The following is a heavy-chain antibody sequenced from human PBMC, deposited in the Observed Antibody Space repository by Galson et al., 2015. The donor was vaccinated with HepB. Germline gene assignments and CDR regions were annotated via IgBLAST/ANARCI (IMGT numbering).Heavy chain of an antibody. J-gene: IGHJ3*02. V-gene: IGHV1-18*01. CDR2: ISAYNGNT. CDR3: ASRLGYCSSTSCYSGAFDI. Sequence: SVKVSCKASGYTFTNYGISWVRQAPGQGLEWMGWISAYNGNTNYAQKLQGRVTMTTDTSTSTAYMELRSLRSDDTAVYYCASRLGYCSSTSCYSGAFDIWGQGTMVTVSS. CDR1: GYTFTNYG. D-gene: IGHD2-2*01.